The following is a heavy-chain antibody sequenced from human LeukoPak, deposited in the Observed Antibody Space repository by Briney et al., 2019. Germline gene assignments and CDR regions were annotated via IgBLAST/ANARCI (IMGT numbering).Heavy chain of an antibody. D-gene: IGHD2-2*01. V-gene: IGHV3-7*03. J-gene: IGHJ4*02. CDR1: GFTFSSSW. CDR2: IKQDGTEE. Sequence: GGSLRLSCVASGFTFSSSWMSWVRRAPGKGLEWVANIKQDGTEEYYVDSVRGRFSISKDNAKNSLYLQMNSLRAEDTAVYYCARDPCRGALDHWGQGALVTVSS. CDR3: ARDPCRGALDH.